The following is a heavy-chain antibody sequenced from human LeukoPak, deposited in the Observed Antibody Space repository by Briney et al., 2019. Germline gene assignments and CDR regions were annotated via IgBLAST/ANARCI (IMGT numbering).Heavy chain of an antibody. J-gene: IGHJ6*03. CDR2: INHSGST. Sequence: SETLSLTCTVSGDSITRSSDYWGWIRQPPGKGLEWIGEINHSGSTNYNPSLKSRVTISVDTSENQFSLKLSSVTAADTAVYYCARHHSGSLRESYYYYMDVWGKGTTVTISS. CDR1: GDSITRSSDY. CDR3: ARHHSGSLRESYYYYMDV. V-gene: IGHV4-39*01. D-gene: IGHD1-26*01.